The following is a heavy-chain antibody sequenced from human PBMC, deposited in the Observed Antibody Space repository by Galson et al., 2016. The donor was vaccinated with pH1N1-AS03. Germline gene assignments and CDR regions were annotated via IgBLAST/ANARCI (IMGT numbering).Heavy chain of an antibody. J-gene: IGHJ4*02. CDR3: SKDDGLGGQRDY. D-gene: IGHD3-10*01. CDR1: GFFFNDFG. V-gene: IGHV3-30*02. CDR2: IRSDGSTE. Sequence: SLRLSCAASGFFFNDFGIHWVRQAPGKGLEWVAFIRSDGSTEYSPDPVKGRFPISRDNSRNTVYLQLNRLRSEDTAFYYCSKDDGLGGQRDYWGQGTLVTVSS.